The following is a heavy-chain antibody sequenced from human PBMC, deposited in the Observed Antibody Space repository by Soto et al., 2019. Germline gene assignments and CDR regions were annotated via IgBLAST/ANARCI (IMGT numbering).Heavy chain of an antibody. CDR2: IYYSGST. D-gene: IGHD6-13*01. J-gene: IGHJ4*02. CDR1: GGSISSSSYY. CDR3: ATLGGKQQLFFDY. Sequence: PSETLSLPCTVSGGSISSSSYYWGWIRQPPGKGLEWIGSIYYSGSTYYNPSLKSRVTISVDTSKNQFSLKLSSVTAADTAVYYCATLGGKQQLFFDYWGQGTLVTVSS. V-gene: IGHV4-39*01.